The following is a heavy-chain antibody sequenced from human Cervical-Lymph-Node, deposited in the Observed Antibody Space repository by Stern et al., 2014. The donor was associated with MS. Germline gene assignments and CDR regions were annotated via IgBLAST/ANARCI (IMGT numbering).Heavy chain of an antibody. D-gene: IGHD2-15*01. CDR1: GGTFNNYA. CDR3: ARDSSLGVTPFFDY. CDR2: IIPILGTV. V-gene: IGHV1-69*01. J-gene: IGHJ4*02. Sequence: QVQLVQSGAEVKKPGSSVTVSCKASGGTFNNYAIAWVRQAPGQGPEWMGGIIPILGTVTYAKRFEGRVTITADDFSTTAYMELTSLRSEDTAVYYCARDSSLGVTPFFDYWGQGTLVTVSS.